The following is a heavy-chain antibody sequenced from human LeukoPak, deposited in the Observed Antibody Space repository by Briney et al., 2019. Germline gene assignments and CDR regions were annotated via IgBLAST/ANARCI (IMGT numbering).Heavy chain of an antibody. CDR2: IKAKAHGGTI. Sequence: WIRQPPGKGLEWIGSIKAKAHGGTIEYAAPVKGRFTISRDDSKNTLYLQMNSLKTEDTAVYYCTTDGVGVEGATYDNWGQGTLVSVSS. V-gene: IGHV3-15*01. CDR3: TTDGVGVEGATYDN. D-gene: IGHD2-8*01. J-gene: IGHJ4*02.